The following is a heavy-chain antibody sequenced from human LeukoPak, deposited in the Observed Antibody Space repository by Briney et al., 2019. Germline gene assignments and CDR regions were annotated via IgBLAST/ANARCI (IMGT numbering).Heavy chain of an antibody. Sequence: GGSLRHSCVASGFTFTTYGMNWVRQAPGKGLEWVSYISSSGSTTYYADSVKGRFTISRDNAKNSLYLQMNSLRAEDTAVYYCARDGYYYDSSGYYPPAYFQHWGQGTLVTVSS. CDR1: GFTFTTYG. CDR3: ARDGYYYDSSGYYPPAYFQH. CDR2: ISSSGSTT. D-gene: IGHD3-22*01. J-gene: IGHJ1*01. V-gene: IGHV3-48*04.